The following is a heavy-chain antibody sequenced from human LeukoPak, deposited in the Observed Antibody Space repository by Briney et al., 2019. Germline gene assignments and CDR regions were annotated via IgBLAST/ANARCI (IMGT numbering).Heavy chain of an antibody. CDR1: GGSITDYY. J-gene: IGHJ4*02. V-gene: IGHV4-4*07. CDR2: IYYSGST. Sequence: SETLSLTCSVSGGSITDYYWSWIRQPAGKGLEWIGSIYYSGSTYYNPSLKSRVTISVDTSKNQFSLKLSSVTAADTAVYYCARVKVGAPTRYFDYWGQGTLVTVSS. CDR3: ARVKVGAPTRYFDY. D-gene: IGHD1-26*01.